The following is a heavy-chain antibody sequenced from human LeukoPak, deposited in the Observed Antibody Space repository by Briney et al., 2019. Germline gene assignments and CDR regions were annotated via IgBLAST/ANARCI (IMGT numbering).Heavy chain of an antibody. CDR1: GFTFSDYY. D-gene: IGHD6-6*01. Sequence: GGSLRLSCAASGFTFSDYYMSWVRQAPGKGLEWVSYISSSGSTIYYADSVKGRFTLSRDNAKNPLYLQMNSLRAEDTAVYYCARDREGQPYSSSIYYYYYMDVWGKGTTVTVSS. J-gene: IGHJ6*03. CDR2: ISSSGSTI. V-gene: IGHV3-11*01. CDR3: ARDREGQPYSSSIYYYYYMDV.